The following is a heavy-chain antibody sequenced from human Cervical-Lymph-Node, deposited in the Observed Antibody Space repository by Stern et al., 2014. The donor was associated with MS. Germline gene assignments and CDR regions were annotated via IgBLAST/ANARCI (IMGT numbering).Heavy chain of an antibody. CDR1: GYSFANYW. V-gene: IGHV5-51*03. D-gene: IGHD5-18*01. J-gene: IGHJ6*02. CDR2: IYPGDSDT. Sequence: EVQLVQSGAEVKKPGASLKISCKGSGYSFANYWIGWVRQVPGKGLEWMGIIYPGDSDTRYRPSFQGQVTLTNNTSISNAYTDRGSLKASDTAMYYCARPGDDTAKYDLDVWGQGTTVTVSS. CDR3: ARPGDDTAKYDLDV.